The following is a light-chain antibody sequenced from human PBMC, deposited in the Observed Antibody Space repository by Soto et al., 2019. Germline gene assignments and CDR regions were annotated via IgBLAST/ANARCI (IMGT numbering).Light chain of an antibody. CDR2: KAS. J-gene: IGKJ1*01. CDR1: QSITSW. Sequence: QMTQSPSTLSASLGDSVTLPCGASQSITSWLAWYQQKPAKAPKLLFYKASSLENGVPSRFSGSGSATEFTPTISSLQPDDFATYYCQQYNSYSPRTFGQGTKVDI. V-gene: IGKV1-5*03. CDR3: QQYNSYSPRT.